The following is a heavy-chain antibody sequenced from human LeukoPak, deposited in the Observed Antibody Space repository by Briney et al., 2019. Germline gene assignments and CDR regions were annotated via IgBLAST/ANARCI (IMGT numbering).Heavy chain of an antibody. CDR2: IDASNT. D-gene: IGHD2-8*01. J-gene: IGHJ4*02. V-gene: IGHV3-23*01. Sequence: NPGGSLRLSCTASGFTFSSHAMNWVRQALGKGLEWVSGIDASNTYHADSVKGRFTISRDSSKNTLYLQMNNLRAEDTAVYYCSKDDCVNGICYFDKWRQGTLVTVSS. CDR1: GFTFSSHA. CDR3: SKDDCVNGICYFDK.